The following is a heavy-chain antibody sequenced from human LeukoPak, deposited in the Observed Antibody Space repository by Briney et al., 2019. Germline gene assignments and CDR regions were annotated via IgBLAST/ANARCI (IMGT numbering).Heavy chain of an antibody. CDR2: IYYSGST. CDR3: ARHLGDWNHAFHY. Sequence: PSETLSLTCTVSGGSISSYYWSWIRQPPGKGLEWIGYIYYSGSTNCNPSLKSRVTISVDTSKNQFSLKLSSVTAADTAVYYCARHLGDWNHAFHYWGQGTLVTVSS. V-gene: IGHV4-59*08. D-gene: IGHD1-1*01. J-gene: IGHJ4*02. CDR1: GGSISSYY.